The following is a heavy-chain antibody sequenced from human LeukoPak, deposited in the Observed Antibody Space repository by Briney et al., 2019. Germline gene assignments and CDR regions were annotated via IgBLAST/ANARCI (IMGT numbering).Heavy chain of an antibody. V-gene: IGHV6-1*01. J-gene: IGHJ4*02. D-gene: IGHD6-13*01. CDR2: TYYRSKWYN. CDR1: GDSVSSNSAA. Sequence: SQTLSLTCATSGDSVSSNSAAWNWIRQSPSRGLEWLGRTYYRSKWYNDYAVSVKSRITINPDTSKNQFSLQLNSVTPEDTAVYYCARGPWRSSSWYRILFDYWGQGTLVTVSS. CDR3: ARGPWRSSSWYRILFDY.